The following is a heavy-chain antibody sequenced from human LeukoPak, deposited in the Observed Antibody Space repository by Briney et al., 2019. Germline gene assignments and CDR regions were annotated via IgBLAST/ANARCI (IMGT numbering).Heavy chain of an antibody. CDR1: GYSFTSYW. D-gene: IGHD4-23*01. CDR3: ASPHGGNPPDAFDI. V-gene: IGHV5-51*01. CDR2: IYPGDSDT. J-gene: IGHJ3*02. Sequence: GESLKISCKGSGYSFTSYWIGWVRQMPGKGLEWMGIIYPGDSDTRYSPSFQGQATISADKSISTAYLQWSSLKASDTAIYCASPHGGNPPDAFDIWGQGTMVTVSS.